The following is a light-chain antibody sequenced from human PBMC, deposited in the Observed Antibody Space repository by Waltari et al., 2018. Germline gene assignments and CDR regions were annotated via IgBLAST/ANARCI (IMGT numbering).Light chain of an antibody. J-gene: IGLJ3*02. Sequence: QSVLTQPPSVSGAPGQTVTISCTGTSSDIGAGYDVHWYQQLPGTAPKVPIYRTKPRPSGVPERFSGSKSGTSASLAITDLQAEDEADYYCQSYDSLGGSGVFGGGTKLTVL. CDR1: SSDIGAGYD. CDR2: RTK. CDR3: QSYDSLGGSGV. V-gene: IGLV1-40*01.